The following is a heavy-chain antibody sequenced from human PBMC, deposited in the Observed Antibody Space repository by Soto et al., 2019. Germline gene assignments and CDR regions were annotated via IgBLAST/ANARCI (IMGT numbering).Heavy chain of an antibody. D-gene: IGHD5-12*01. J-gene: IGHJ4*02. CDR1: GGSFSGYY. CDR3: ARTLWIPFDY. CDR2: INHSGST. V-gene: IGHV4-34*01. Sequence: LSLTCAVYGGSFSGYYWSWIRQPPGKGLEWIGEINHSGSTNYNPSLKSRVTISVDTSKNQFSLKLSSVTAADTAVYYCARTLWIPFDYWGQGTLVTVSS.